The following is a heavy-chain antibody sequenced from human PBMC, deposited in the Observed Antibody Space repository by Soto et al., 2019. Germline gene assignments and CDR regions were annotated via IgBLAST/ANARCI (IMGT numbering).Heavy chain of an antibody. V-gene: IGHV1-2*02. CDR1: GYTFTGYY. CDR2: INPNSGGT. Sequence: PVKVSSKASGYTFTGYYMHWVRQAPGQGLEWMGWINPNSGGTNYAQKFQGRVTMTRDTSISAAYMELSRLRSDDTAVYYCARDSTGADYGMDVWGQGTTVTVSS. D-gene: IGHD3-10*01. J-gene: IGHJ6*02. CDR3: ARDSTGADYGMDV.